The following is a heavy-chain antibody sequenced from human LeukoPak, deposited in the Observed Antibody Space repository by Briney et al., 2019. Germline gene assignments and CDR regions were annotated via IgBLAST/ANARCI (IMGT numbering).Heavy chain of an antibody. J-gene: IGHJ4*02. D-gene: IGHD3-3*01. Sequence: SETLSLTCTVSGGSISSGSYYWSWIRQLAGKGLECIGRIYTSGSTNYNPSLKSRVTISVDTSKNQFSLKLSSVTAADTAVYYCASGYDFWSGYYFDYWGQGTLVTVSS. CDR1: GGSISSGSYY. CDR3: ASGYDFWSGYYFDY. CDR2: IYTSGST. V-gene: IGHV4-61*02.